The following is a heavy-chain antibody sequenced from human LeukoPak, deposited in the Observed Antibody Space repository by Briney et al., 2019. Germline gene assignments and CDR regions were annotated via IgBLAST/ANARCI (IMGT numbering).Heavy chain of an antibody. J-gene: IGHJ4*02. V-gene: IGHV1-2*02. D-gene: IGHD2-2*02. CDR3: ARSDDCSSTSCYTSIAAAGKIDY. CDR1: GYTFTGYY. Sequence: ASVKASCKASGYTFTGYYMHWVRQAPGHGLEWMGGINPNSGGTNYAQKFQGRVTMTRDTSISTAYMELSRLRSDDTAVYYCARSDDCSSTSCYTSIAAAGKIDYWGQGTLVTVSS. CDR2: INPNSGGT.